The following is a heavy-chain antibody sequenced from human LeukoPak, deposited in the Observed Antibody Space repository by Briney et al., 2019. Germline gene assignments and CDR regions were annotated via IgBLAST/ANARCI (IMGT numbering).Heavy chain of an antibody. V-gene: IGHV4-31*03. D-gene: IGHD5-18*01. J-gene: IGHJ3*02. CDR3: ARGIQRLAGDDAFDI. CDR2: IYYSGST. CDR1: GGSISSGGYS. Sequence: PSETLSLTCTVSGGSISSGGYSWSWIRQHPGKGLEWIGYIYYSGSTYYNPSLKSRVTISVDTSKNQFSLKLSSVTAADTAVYYCARGIQRLAGDDAFDIWGQGTMVTVSS.